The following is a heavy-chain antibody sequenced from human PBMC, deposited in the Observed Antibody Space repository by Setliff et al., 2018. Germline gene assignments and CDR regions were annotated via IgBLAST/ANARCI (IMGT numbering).Heavy chain of an antibody. D-gene: IGHD3-10*01. Sequence: SETLSLTCSVYGGSFSGYYWSWIRQPPGKGLELIGEINHTGSTNYNPSLKSRVTISVDTSKNQFSLRLSSVTAADTAVYYCARSLGSGSYYGSRPFHSDYWGQGIQVTVSS. CDR2: INHTGST. V-gene: IGHV4-34*01. CDR1: GGSFSGYY. J-gene: IGHJ4*02. CDR3: ARSLGSGSYYGSRPFHSDY.